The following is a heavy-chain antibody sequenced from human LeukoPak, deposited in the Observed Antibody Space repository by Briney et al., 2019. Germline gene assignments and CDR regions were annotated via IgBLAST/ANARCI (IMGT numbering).Heavy chain of an antibody. D-gene: IGHD3-16*01. J-gene: IGHJ4*02. CDR3: ASQFG. V-gene: IGHV4-61*02. Sequence: SETLSLTCSVSGSSISSGTYYWGWIRRPAGKGLEWIGRIYTSGSTNYNPSLKSRVTVSLDTSKNQFSLRLTSVTAADTAVYYCASQFGWGQGTLVTVSS. CDR1: GSSISSGTYY. CDR2: IYTSGST.